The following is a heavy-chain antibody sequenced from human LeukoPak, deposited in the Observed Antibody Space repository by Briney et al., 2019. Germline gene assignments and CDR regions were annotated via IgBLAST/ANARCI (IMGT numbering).Heavy chain of an antibody. V-gene: IGHV3-23*01. CDR3: AKSLAVPGSPDY. CDR2: VSGSGGNT. Sequence: GGSLRLSCAASGCTFTNSAMTWVRQAPGKGLEWVSTVSGSGGNTYYADSVKGRFTISRDNSENTLYLQMNSLRAQDTAVYYCAKSLAVPGSPDYWGQGTLATVSS. D-gene: IGHD6-19*01. J-gene: IGHJ4*02. CDR1: GCTFTNSA.